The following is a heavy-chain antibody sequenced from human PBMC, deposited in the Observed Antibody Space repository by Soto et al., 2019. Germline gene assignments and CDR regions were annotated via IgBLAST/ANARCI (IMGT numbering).Heavy chain of an antibody. D-gene: IGHD5-18*01. V-gene: IGHV3-23*01. J-gene: IGHJ4*02. Sequence: GGSLRLSCAASGFTFSSYAMSWVRQAPGKGLEWVSAISGSGGSTYYADSVKGRFTISRDNSKNTLYLQMNSLRAEDTAVYYCAKDLTPHTTYSYGPTGFDYWGQGTLVTVSS. CDR1: GFTFSSYA. CDR2: ISGSGGST. CDR3: AKDLTPHTTYSYGPTGFDY.